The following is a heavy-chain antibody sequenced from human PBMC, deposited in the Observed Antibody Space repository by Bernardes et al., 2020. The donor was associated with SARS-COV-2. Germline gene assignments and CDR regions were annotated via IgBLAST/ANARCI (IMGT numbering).Heavy chain of an antibody. D-gene: IGHD2-15*01. J-gene: IGHJ3*02. V-gene: IGHV3-74*01. CDR2: INPDGSST. Sequence: GGSLRLSCTASGFTFSNYWMHWARQVPGKGLVWLSRINPDGSSTYYADSVKGRFTISRDNSKNTVFLQMNSLRAEDTAVYYCAKLQRYGGSSSAFDIWAQGTMVTVSS. CDR3: AKLQRYGGSSSAFDI. CDR1: GFTFSNYW.